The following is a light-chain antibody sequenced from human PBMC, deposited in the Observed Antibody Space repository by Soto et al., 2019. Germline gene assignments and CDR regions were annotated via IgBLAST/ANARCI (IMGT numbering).Light chain of an antibody. CDR2: DVS. CDR3: SSYTSSSPWV. V-gene: IGLV2-14*01. J-gene: IGLJ1*01. CDR1: SSDVGGYNY. Sequence: QSVLTQPASVSGSPGQSITISCTGTSSDVGGYNYVSWYQQHPGKAPKLMIYDVSNRPSGVSNCFSGSKSGNTASLTISGLQAEDEADYYCSSYTSSSPWVFGTGTKVTVL.